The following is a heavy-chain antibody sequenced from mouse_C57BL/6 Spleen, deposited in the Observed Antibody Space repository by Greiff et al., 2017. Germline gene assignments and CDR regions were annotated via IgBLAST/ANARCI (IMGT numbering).Heavy chain of an antibody. CDR3: ARYSSYAMDY. V-gene: IGHV1-55*01. Sequence: VQLQQPGAELVKPGASVKMSCKASGYTFTSYWITWVKQRTGQGLEWIGDIYPGSGSTNYNEKFKSKATLTVDTSSSAAYMQLSSLTSEDSAVYYCARYSSYAMDYWGQGTSVTVSS. D-gene: IGHD2-12*01. J-gene: IGHJ4*01. CDR2: IYPGSGST. CDR1: GYTFTSYW.